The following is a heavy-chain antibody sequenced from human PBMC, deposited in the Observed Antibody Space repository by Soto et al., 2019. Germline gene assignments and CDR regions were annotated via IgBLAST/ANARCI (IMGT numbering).Heavy chain of an antibody. CDR3: AKDRGSGSRGWTRFDP. V-gene: IGHV3-23*01. CDR1: GFTFSSYA. J-gene: IGHJ5*02. D-gene: IGHD6-19*01. CDR2: ISGSGGRT. Sequence: PGGSLRLSCAASGFTFSSYAMSWVRQAPGKGLEWVSAISGSGGRTYYADSVKGRFTISRDNSKNTLYLQMNSLRAEDTAVYYCAKDRGSGSRGWTRFDPWGQGTLVTVSS.